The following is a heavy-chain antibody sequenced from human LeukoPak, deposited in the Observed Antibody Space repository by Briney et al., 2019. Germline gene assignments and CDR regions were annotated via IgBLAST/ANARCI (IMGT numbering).Heavy chain of an antibody. J-gene: IGHJ4*02. CDR1: GYTFTSYC. V-gene: IGHV1-46*01. CDR2: INPSGGSI. CDR3: ARARGCDQFFDY. Sequence: GASVKVSCKASGYTFTSYCMHWVRQTPRQGLEWMGIINPSGGSISYAQNFQGRVTMTRDTSTSTVYMELSSLRSEDTAVYYWARARGCDQFFDYWGQGTLVTVSS. D-gene: IGHD2-21*02.